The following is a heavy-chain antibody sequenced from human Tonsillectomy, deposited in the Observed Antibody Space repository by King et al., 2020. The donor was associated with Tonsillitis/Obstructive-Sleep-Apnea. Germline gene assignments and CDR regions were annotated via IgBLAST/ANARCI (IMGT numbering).Heavy chain of an antibody. J-gene: IGHJ3*02. CDR2: INQIGST. CDR1: GGSFSGYY. V-gene: IGHV4-34*01. Sequence: VQLQQWGAGLLKPSETLSLTCAVYGGSFSGYYWSWIRQPPGKGLEWIGEINQIGSTNYNPSLKSRVTISVDTSKNQFSLKLSSVTAADTAVYYCARRQRRLRGGAFDIWGQGTMVTVSS. D-gene: IGHD5-12*01. CDR3: ARRQRRLRGGAFDI.